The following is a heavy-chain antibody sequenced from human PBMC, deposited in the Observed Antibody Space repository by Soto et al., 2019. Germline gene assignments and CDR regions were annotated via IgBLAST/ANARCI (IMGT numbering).Heavy chain of an antibody. Sequence: PGASLQISCKGSGYSFINYWIAWVRQMTGKGLEWMGIIYPGDSDTRYSPSFQGQVTISADKSFSIAYLQWSSLKASDSAMYYCARLRGGTYSDFDYWGKGALVTVSP. J-gene: IGHJ4*02. CDR3: ARLRGGTYSDFDY. D-gene: IGHD1-26*01. CDR1: GYSFINYW. CDR2: IYPGDSDT. V-gene: IGHV5-51*01.